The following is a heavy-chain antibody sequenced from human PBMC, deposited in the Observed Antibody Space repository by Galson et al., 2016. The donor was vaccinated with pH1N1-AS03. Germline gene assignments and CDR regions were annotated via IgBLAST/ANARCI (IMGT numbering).Heavy chain of an antibody. D-gene: IGHD2-2*01. CDR3: ARRNPNPNFAIWYQHDYGMDV. CDR1: GFTFSMSY. Sequence: SLRLSCAASGFTFSMSYIHWVRQAPGKGLEWVSRISNDGRNVRYADFVKGLFAVSRDNAKNTVFSQMNSLRADDTAVYFCARRNPNPNFAIWYQHDYGMDVWGQGTTVTVSS. J-gene: IGHJ6*02. CDR2: ISNDGRNV. V-gene: IGHV3-74*01.